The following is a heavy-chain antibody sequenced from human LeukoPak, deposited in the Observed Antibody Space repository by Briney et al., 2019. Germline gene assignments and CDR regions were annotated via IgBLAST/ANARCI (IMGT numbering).Heavy chain of an antibody. J-gene: IGHJ4*02. CDR2: ISATGGST. Sequence: GGSLRLSCAASGFTFSSYAMSWVRQAPGKGLEWGSAISATGGSTNYADSVKGRFTISRDNSKNTLYLQMHSLRAEDSAVYYCAKHQISSSWYAYWGQGLLVTVSS. V-gene: IGHV3-23*01. D-gene: IGHD6-13*01. CDR3: AKHQISSSWYAY. CDR1: GFTFSSYA.